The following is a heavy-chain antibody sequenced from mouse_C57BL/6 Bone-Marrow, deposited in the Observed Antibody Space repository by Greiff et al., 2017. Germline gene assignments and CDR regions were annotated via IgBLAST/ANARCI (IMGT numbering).Heavy chain of an antibody. CDR3: ARGASYYFDY. CDR1: GFTFSSYA. CDR2: ISDGGSYT. Sequence: EVKVVESGGGLVKPGGSLKLSCAASGFTFSSYAMSWVRQTPEKRLEWVATISDGGSYTYYPDKVKGRFTISRDNTKNNLYLQMSHLKSEDTAIYYCARGASYYFDYWGQGTTLTVSS. D-gene: IGHD3-1*01. J-gene: IGHJ2*01. V-gene: IGHV5-4*03.